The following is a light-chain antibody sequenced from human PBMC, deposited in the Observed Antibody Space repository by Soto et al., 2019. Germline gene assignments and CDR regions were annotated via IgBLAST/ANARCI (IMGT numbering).Light chain of an antibody. CDR3: HQYGSSLPHT. V-gene: IGKV3-20*01. CDR2: GAS. CDR1: QSVSSNF. J-gene: IGKJ2*01. Sequence: EIVLTQSPGTLSLSPRETATLSCRASQSVSSNFLAWYQQKLGQAPRRLIYGASSRATGIPDRFSGSGSGTDFTLTISRLEPEDFAVYYCHQYGSSLPHTFGQGTRLEIK.